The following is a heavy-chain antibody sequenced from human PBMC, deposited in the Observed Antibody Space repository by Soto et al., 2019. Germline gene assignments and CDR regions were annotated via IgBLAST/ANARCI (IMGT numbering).Heavy chain of an antibody. V-gene: IGHV4-34*01. CDR1: GGSFSGFY. CDR2: INHSGST. Sequence: ETLSTTCAAYGGSFSGFYWSWFRRPPGKGLEWIGEINHSGSTNYNPSLKSRVTISVDTSKNQVTLNLSTVTAADTAWYSCARREGDQSYYDSWTGRNGAFDICGQGTMVTVSS. J-gene: IGHJ3*02. CDR3: ARREGDQSYYDSWTGRNGAFDI. D-gene: IGHD3-3*01.